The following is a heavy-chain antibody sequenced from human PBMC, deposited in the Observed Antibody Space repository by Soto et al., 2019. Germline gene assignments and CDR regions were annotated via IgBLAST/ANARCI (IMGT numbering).Heavy chain of an antibody. V-gene: IGHV3-11*05. CDR3: AKDPRSGHSDV. Sequence: TPGGSLRLSCAASGFTFSDYYMSWIRQAPGKGLERVSYISSSSSYTNYADSVKGRFTISRDNSKNTLYLQMNSLRAEDTAVYYCAKDPRSGHSDVWGQGTTVTVSS. CDR1: GFTFSDYY. J-gene: IGHJ6*02. D-gene: IGHD2-21*02. CDR2: ISSSSSYT.